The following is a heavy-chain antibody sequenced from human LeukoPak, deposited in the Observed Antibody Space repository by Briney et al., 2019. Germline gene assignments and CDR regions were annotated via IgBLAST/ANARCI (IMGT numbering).Heavy chain of an antibody. CDR2: INSDGSST. V-gene: IGHV3-74*01. CDR3: ARVSTTGDDDY. J-gene: IGHJ4*02. Sequence: PGGSLRLSCAASGFTFSSYWMHWVRQAPGKGLVWVSRINSDGSSTSYADSVKGRFTISRDNAKNTLYLQMNSPRAEDTAVYYCARVSTTGDDDYWGQGTLVTVSS. CDR1: GFTFSSYW. D-gene: IGHD1-1*01.